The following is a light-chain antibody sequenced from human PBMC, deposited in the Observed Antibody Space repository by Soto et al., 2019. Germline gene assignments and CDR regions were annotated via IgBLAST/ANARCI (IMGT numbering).Light chain of an antibody. CDR1: QSVSFY. V-gene: IGKV3-11*01. CDR3: QQYGSSIT. CDR2: DAS. Sequence: EIVWTQSPGTLSLSPGERATLSCRSSQSVSFYLTWYQHKPGQAPRLLIYDASNRATGIPARFSGSGYGTDFTLTISSLEPEDFAVYYCQQYGSSITFGQGTRLEIK. J-gene: IGKJ5*01.